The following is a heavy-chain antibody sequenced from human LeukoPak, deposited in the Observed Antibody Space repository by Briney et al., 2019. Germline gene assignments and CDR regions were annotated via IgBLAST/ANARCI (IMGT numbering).Heavy chain of an antibody. CDR1: GGTFSSYA. CDR2: IIPIFGTA. V-gene: IGHV1-69*05. CDR3: ARDAQWLVPEGYYFYMDV. D-gene: IGHD6-19*01. J-gene: IGHJ6*03. Sequence: SVKVSCKASGGTFSSYAISWVRQAPGQGLEWMGGIIPIFGTANYAQKFQGRVTITTDESTSTAYMELGSLRSEDTAVYYCARDAQWLVPEGYYFYMDVWGKGITVTVSS.